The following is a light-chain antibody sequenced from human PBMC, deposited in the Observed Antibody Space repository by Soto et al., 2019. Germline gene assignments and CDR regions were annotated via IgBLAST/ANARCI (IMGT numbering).Light chain of an antibody. Sequence: SYELTQPPSVSVSPGQTASITCSGDKLGDKYACWYQQKPCQSPVLVIYQDSKRPSGIPERFSGSNSGNTATLTISGTQAMDEDDYYCQAWDSSTAFYVFGTGTKLTVL. J-gene: IGLJ1*01. CDR1: KLGDKY. CDR3: QAWDSSTAFYV. CDR2: QDS. V-gene: IGLV3-1*01.